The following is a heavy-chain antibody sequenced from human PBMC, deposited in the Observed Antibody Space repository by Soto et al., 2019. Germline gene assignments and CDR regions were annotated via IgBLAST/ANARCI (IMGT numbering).Heavy chain of an antibody. Sequence: HPXGSLRRSCAASGCTVSSNYMSWVRQAPGKGLEWVSVIYSGGSTYYADSVKGRFTISRDNSKNTLYLQMNSLRAEDTAVYYCARDTPHWGEQKLVGFYYYGMDVWGQGTKVTVYS. J-gene: IGHJ6*02. CDR3: ARDTPHWGEQKLVGFYYYGMDV. D-gene: IGHD6-13*01. V-gene: IGHV3-53*01. CDR2: IYSGGST. CDR1: GCTVSSNY.